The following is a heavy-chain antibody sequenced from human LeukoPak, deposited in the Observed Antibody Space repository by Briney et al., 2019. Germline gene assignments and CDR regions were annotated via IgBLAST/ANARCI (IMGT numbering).Heavy chain of an antibody. J-gene: IGHJ4*02. CDR2: IWYDGSNK. D-gene: IGHD5-18*01. CDR3: SRDLSYGSLDS. Sequence: GGSLRLSCAASGFTFSSYGMHWVRQAPGKGLEWVAVIWYDGSNKYYADSLKGRFTISRDDSKNTVYLQMNSLRAEDTAVYYCSRDLSYGSLDSWGQGTLLTVSS. CDR1: GFTFSSYG. V-gene: IGHV3-33*01.